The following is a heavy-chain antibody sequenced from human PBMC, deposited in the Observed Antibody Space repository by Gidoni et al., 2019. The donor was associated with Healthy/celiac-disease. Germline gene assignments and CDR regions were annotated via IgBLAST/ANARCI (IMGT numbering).Heavy chain of an antibody. Sequence: QITLKESGPTLVKPTQTLTLTCTFSGFSLSTSGVGVGWIRQPPGKALEWLALIYWDDDKRYSPSLKRRLTITKDTSKNQVVLTMTNMDPVDTATYYCAHRVEYSSSWYREYWGQGTLVTVSS. V-gene: IGHV2-5*02. J-gene: IGHJ4*02. CDR1: GFSLSTSGVG. D-gene: IGHD6-13*01. CDR3: AHRVEYSSSWYREY. CDR2: IYWDDDK.